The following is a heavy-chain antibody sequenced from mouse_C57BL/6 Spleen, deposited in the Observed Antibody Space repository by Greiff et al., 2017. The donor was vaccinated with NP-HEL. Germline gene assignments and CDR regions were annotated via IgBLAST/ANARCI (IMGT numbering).Heavy chain of an antibody. J-gene: IGHJ4*01. Sequence: VQLQQPGAELVKPGASVKLSCKASGYTFTSYWMHWVKQRPGQGLEWIGMIHPNSGSTNYNEKFKSKATLTVDKSSSTAYMQLSSLTSEDSAVYYCARGNYGNPMDYAMDYWGQGTSVTVSS. V-gene: IGHV1-64*01. CDR2: IHPNSGST. CDR1: GYTFTSYW. D-gene: IGHD2-1*01. CDR3: ARGNYGNPMDYAMDY.